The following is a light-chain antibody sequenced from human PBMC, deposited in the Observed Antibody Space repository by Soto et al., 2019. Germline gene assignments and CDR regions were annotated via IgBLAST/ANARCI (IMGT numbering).Light chain of an antibody. CDR2: GAS. CDR3: QQISSYPRT. Sequence: DIQLTQSPSFLSASVGDRVTITCRASQGINKYLAWYQQKPGKAPKVLIYGASSLQSGVPSRFSGSGSGTEFTLTISSLQPEDSATYYCQQISSYPRTFGQGTKVEIK. J-gene: IGKJ1*01. V-gene: IGKV1-9*01. CDR1: QGINKY.